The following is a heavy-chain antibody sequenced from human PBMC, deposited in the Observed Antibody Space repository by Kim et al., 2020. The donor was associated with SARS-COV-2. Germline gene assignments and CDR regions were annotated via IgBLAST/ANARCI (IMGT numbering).Heavy chain of an antibody. D-gene: IGHD6-13*01. Sequence: NPSLKSRVTMSVDTSQNQFSLQLSSVPAADSAVYFCARGLLRQHPLYFDIWGRGTLVTVSS. J-gene: IGHJ2*01. CDR3: ARGLLRQHPLYFDI. V-gene: IGHV4-4*07.